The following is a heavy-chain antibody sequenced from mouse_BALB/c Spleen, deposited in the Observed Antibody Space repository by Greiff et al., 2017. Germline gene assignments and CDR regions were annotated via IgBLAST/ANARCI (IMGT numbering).Heavy chain of an antibody. CDR2: INPNNGGT. Sequence: EVMLVESGPELVKPGASVKISCKTSGYTFTEYTMHWVKQSHGKSLEWIGGINPNNGGTSYNQKFKGKATLTVDKSSSTAYMELRSLTSEDSAVYYCARSPHDGSYAMDYWGQGTSVTVSS. D-gene: IGHD2-3*01. CDR3: ARSPHDGSYAMDY. CDR1: GYTFTEYT. J-gene: IGHJ4*01. V-gene: IGHV1-18*01.